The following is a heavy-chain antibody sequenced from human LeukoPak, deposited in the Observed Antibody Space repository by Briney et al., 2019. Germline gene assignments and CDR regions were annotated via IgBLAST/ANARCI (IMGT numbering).Heavy chain of an antibody. CDR2: ISSSGGST. J-gene: IGHJ6*03. CDR1: GFTFSSYA. V-gene: IGHV3-23*01. Sequence: QAGGSLRLSCAASGFTFSSYAMSWVRQAPGKGLEWVSAISSSGGSTYYADSVKGRFTISRDNSKNTLYPQMNSLRAEDTAVYYCAKAPGISAYYYMDVWGKGTTVTVSS. D-gene: IGHD3-3*02. CDR3: AKAPGISAYYYMDV.